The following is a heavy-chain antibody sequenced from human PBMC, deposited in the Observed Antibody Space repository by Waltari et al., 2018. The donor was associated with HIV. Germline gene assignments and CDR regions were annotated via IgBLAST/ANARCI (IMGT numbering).Heavy chain of an antibody. CDR3: ARDMSSGWYVDY. CDR1: GYSISSGYY. CDR2: IYHSGST. Sequence: QVQLQESGPGLVKPSETLSLTCTVSGYSISSGYYWGWIRQPPGKGLEWIWSIYHSGSTYYNPSRRTRVTISVDTSKNQFSLKLSSVTAADTAVYYCARDMSSGWYVDYWGQGTLVTVSS. J-gene: IGHJ4*02. D-gene: IGHD6-19*01. V-gene: IGHV4-38-2*02.